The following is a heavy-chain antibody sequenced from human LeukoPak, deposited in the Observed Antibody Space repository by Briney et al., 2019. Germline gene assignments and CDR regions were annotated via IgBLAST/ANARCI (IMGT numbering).Heavy chain of an antibody. J-gene: IGHJ3*02. Sequence: SWTLPLTRPFTGGINRSYYWSSLRQPPGKELAWIGYIHYSWSTNYNPSLTSPVTISVDTSKNQFSLKLSSVTAADTAVYYCARPRGYSSLDAFDMGREGTMVTV. CDR3: ARPRGYSSLDAFDM. CDR1: GGINRSYY. CDR2: IHYSWST. V-gene: IGHV4-59*01. D-gene: IGHD5-18*01.